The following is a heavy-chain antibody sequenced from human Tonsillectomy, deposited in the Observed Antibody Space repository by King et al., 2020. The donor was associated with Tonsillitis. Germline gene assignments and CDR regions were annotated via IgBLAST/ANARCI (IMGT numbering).Heavy chain of an antibody. D-gene: IGHD2-15*01. Sequence: QLVQSGAEVKKPGESLKISCKGSRYTFTSSWIGWVRQMPGKGLELMGIIYPDDSDTRFSPSFQGQVTISADKSIRTVYLQWSSLKASDTAMYYCAIGGEHCSGGSCSAEYYFDYWGQGTLVTVSS. J-gene: IGHJ4*02. V-gene: IGHV5-51*03. CDR3: AIGGEHCSGGSCSAEYYFDY. CDR1: RYTFTSSW. CDR2: IYPDDSDT.